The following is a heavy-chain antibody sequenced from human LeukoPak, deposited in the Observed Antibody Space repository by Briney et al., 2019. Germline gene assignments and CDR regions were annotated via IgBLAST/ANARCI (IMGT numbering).Heavy chain of an antibody. CDR1: GFTFSHYG. CDR3: ARTVYIS. CDR2: IRYDGSNK. J-gene: IGHJ5*02. Sequence: GRSLRLSCAASGFTFSHYGVHWVRQAPGKGLEWVAFIRYDGSNKYYADSVKGRFTISRDNSKNTLYLQMNSLRAEDTAVYYCARTVYISWGQGTLVTVSS. V-gene: IGHV3-33*08. D-gene: IGHD5/OR15-5a*01.